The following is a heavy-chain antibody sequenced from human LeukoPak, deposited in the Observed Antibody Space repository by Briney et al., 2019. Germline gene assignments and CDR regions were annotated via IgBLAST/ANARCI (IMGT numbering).Heavy chain of an antibody. CDR1: GGSISSGDYY. D-gene: IGHD3-22*01. CDR2: IYYSGST. V-gene: IGHV4-30-4*01. CDR3: ARASYYYDSSGYYKGRDYFDY. J-gene: IGHJ4*02. Sequence: PSETLSFTCTVSGGSISSGDYYWSWIRQPPGKGLEWIGYIYYSGSTYYNPSLRSRVTISVDTSKNQFSLKLSSVTAADTAVYYCARASYYYDSSGYYKGRDYFDYWGQGTLVTVSS.